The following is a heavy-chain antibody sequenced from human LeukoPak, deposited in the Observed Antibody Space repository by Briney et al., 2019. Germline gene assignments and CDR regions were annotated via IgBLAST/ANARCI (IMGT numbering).Heavy chain of an antibody. D-gene: IGHD2-2*03. J-gene: IGHJ4*02. CDR2: IYTSGST. CDR1: GGSISSYY. V-gene: IGHV4-4*07. Sequence: PSETLSLTCTVSGGSISSYYWSWIRQSAGKGLEWIGRIYTSGSTNYNPSLKSRVTMSVDTSKNQFSLKLTSVTAADTAVYYCASGYCSSTSCYKFDYWGQGTLVTVSS. CDR3: ASGYCSSTSCYKFDY.